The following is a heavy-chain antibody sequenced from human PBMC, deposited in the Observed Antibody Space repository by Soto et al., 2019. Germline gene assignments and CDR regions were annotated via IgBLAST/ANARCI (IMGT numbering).Heavy chain of an antibody. CDR3: ARQIYDSDTGPNFQYYFDS. Sequence: GESLKISCKGSGYTFTNYWIGWVRQMPGKGPEWMGIIYPGDSDTKYNPSFQGQVTISADKSISTAYLQWSSLKASDTAMYYCARQIYDSDTGPNFQYYFDSWGQGTPVTVSS. CDR2: IYPGDSDT. V-gene: IGHV5-51*01. J-gene: IGHJ4*02. D-gene: IGHD3-22*01. CDR1: GYTFTNYW.